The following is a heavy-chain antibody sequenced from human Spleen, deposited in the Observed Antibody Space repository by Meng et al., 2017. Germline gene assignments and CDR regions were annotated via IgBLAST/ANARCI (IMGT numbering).Heavy chain of an antibody. J-gene: IGHJ4*02. D-gene: IGHD3-10*01. Sequence: VQLQQVGQGLLKPSETLSLTCAVYGGSFSGYYWSWVRHAPGKGLEWVSALSGGGFTTYYADSVKGRFAISRHNSKNTLYLQMNSLRAEDTALYYCAKYSYGLGDYLDYWGQGALVTVSS. V-gene: IGHV3-23*01. CDR1: GGSFSGYY. CDR2: LSGGGFTT. CDR3: AKYSYGLGDYLDY.